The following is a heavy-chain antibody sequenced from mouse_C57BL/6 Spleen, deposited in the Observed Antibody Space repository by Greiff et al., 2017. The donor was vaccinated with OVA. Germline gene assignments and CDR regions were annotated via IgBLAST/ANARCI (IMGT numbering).Heavy chain of an antibody. J-gene: IGHJ3*01. CDR1: GYTFTDHT. CDR2: IYPRDGST. Sequence: VKLVESDAELVKPGASVKISCKVSGYTFTDHTIHWMKQRPEQGLEWIGYIYPRDGSTKYNEKFKGKATLTADKSSSTAYMQLNSLTSEDSAVYFCARGYYYGSGAWFAYWGQGTLVTVSA. CDR3: ARGYYYGSGAWFAY. D-gene: IGHD1-1*01. V-gene: IGHV1-78*01.